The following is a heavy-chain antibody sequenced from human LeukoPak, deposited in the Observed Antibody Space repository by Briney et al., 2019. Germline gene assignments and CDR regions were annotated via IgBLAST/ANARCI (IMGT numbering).Heavy chain of an antibody. D-gene: IGHD2-21*01. V-gene: IGHV3-30*02. CDR2: IRYDGSNK. CDR1: GFTFSSHD. CDR3: AKNSIKANYYYMDA. J-gene: IGHJ6*03. Sequence: PGGSLRLSCVASGFTFSSHDMHWVRQAPGKGLEWVSFIRYDGSNKYYADSVKGRFTISRDNSQNTLYLQMNSLRAEDTAVYYCAKNSIKANYYYMDAWGKGTTVTISS.